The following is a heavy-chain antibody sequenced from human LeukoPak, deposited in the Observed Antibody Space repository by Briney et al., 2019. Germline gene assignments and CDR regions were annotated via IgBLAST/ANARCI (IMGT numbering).Heavy chain of an antibody. D-gene: IGHD3-22*01. V-gene: IGHV3-66*01. Sequence: GGSLRLACAASGFTVSGNYMSWVRQAPGKGLEWVSVIYSGGRTYYADSVKGRFTISRDNSKNTVFLQMDSLRAEDTAVYYSTRESSSGYYLSYWGQGTLVTVSS. CDR3: TRESSSGYYLSY. J-gene: IGHJ4*02. CDR2: IYSGGRT. CDR1: GFTVSGNY.